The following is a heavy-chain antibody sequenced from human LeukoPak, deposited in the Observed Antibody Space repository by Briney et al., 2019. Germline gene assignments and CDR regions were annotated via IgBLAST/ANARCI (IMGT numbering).Heavy chain of an antibody. CDR1: GFTFDDYA. D-gene: IGHD6-19*01. CDR3: SKDKAVAATYYFDY. Sequence: PGGSLRLACAASGFTFDDYAMHWVRQAPGKGLEWVSLISWDGGSTYYADSVKGRFTISRDNSKNSLYLQMNSLRAEDAALYYCSKDKAVAATYYFDYWGQGTLATVSS. V-gene: IGHV3-43D*03. CDR2: ISWDGGST. J-gene: IGHJ4*02.